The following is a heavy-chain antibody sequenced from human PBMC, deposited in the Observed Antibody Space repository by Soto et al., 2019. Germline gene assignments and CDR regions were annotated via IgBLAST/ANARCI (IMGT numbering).Heavy chain of an antibody. V-gene: IGHV3-23*01. CDR3: AKDWPGTRTPGLDW. D-gene: IGHD1-1*01. CDR2: ITKDGTAT. J-gene: IGHJ4*02. Sequence: EVQMLESGGDLVQPGGSLRLSCAPSGFTFSDYAMSWVRQAPGKGLEWVSSITKDGTATNYADPVKGRFTISRDNSRNTLYQQMNSLRAEDTALYYCAKDWPGTRTPGLDWWGLGTLVTVSS. CDR1: GFTFSDYA.